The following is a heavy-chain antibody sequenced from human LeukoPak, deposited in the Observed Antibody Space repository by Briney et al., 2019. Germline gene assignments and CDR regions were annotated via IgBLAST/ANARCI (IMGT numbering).Heavy chain of an antibody. J-gene: IGHJ6*02. V-gene: IGHV1-69*13. Sequence: ASVKVSCKASGGTFSSYAISWVRQAPGQGLEWMGGIIPIFGTANYAQKFQGRVTITADESTSTAYMELSSLRSEDTAVYYCARGELRFLEWLHYYYYGMDVWGQGTTVTVSS. D-gene: IGHD3-3*01. CDR3: ARGELRFLEWLHYYYYGMDV. CDR1: GGTFSSYA. CDR2: IIPIFGTA.